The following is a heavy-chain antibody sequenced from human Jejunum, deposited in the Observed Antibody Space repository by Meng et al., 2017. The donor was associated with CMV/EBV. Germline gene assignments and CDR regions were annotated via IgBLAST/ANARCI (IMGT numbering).Heavy chain of an antibody. Sequence: EGRVVGFGGAVVTRGGSLRLSCIGSGFTFSTYNMNWVRKAPGKGLEWVSSISSRSRYINYADSVKGRFTISRDNAENSLYLQMNSLRVEDTAVYYCARDIDHWGQGTLVTVSS. CDR3: ARDIDH. CDR1: GFTFSTYN. V-gene: IGHV3-21*01. J-gene: IGHJ5*02. CDR2: ISSRSRYI.